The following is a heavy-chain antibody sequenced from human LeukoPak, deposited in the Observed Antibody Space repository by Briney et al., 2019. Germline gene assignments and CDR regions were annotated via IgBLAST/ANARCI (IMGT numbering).Heavy chain of an antibody. CDR3: ATDKKLYTMVQGVSIDY. CDR2: ISYDGSNK. D-gene: IGHD3-10*01. CDR1: GFTFSSYA. Sequence: GGSLRLSCAGSGFTFSSYAVHWVRQAPGKGLEWVAVISYDGSNKYYADSVKGRFTISRDNSKNTLYLQMNSLRAEDTAVYYCATDKKLYTMVQGVSIDYWGQGTLVTVSS. J-gene: IGHJ4*02. V-gene: IGHV3-30-3*01.